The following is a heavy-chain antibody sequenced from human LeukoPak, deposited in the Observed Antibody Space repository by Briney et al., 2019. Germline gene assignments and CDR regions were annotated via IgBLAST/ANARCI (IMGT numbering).Heavy chain of an antibody. V-gene: IGHV4-39*01. CDR2: IYYTGST. D-gene: IGHD3-22*01. Sequence: SETLSLTCTVSDGSISSSTYYWGWIRQPPGKGLEWIGTIYYTGSTYYNPSLERRFAMSVDTSKKQFSLKLSSVTAADTAMYFCARNAYTSDYYYFDYWGPGMLVTVSS. CDR1: DGSISSSTYY. CDR3: ARNAYTSDYYYFDY. J-gene: IGHJ4*02.